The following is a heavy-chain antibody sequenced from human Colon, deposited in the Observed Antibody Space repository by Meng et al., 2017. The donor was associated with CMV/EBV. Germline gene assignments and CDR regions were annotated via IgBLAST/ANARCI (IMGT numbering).Heavy chain of an antibody. CDR1: GYPFARYG. CDR3: ARGRPNWSGVLDY. J-gene: IGHJ4*02. CDR2: ISGSTGYT. D-gene: IGHD1-1*01. V-gene: IGHV1-18*01. Sequence: VLLGGGVKVPGASVLVSCRSSGYPFARYGINWVRQAPGQGLEWMGWISGSTGYTNRAQKFQGRVTMTTDTSTSTAYLALTSLTSNDTAVYYCARGRPNWSGVLDYWGQGTLVTVSS.